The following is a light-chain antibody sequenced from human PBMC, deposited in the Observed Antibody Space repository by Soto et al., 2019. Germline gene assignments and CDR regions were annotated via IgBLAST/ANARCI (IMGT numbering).Light chain of an antibody. V-gene: IGLV2-8*01. Sequence: QSALTQPPSASGSPGQSVAISCTGTSSDVGGYNYVSWFQQHPGKAPKLMIYEVTKRPSGVPDRFSGSKSGNTASLTVSGLQAEDEADYYCASYPGNNVIFGGGTKVTVL. J-gene: IGLJ2*01. CDR1: SSDVGGYNY. CDR3: ASYPGNNVI. CDR2: EVT.